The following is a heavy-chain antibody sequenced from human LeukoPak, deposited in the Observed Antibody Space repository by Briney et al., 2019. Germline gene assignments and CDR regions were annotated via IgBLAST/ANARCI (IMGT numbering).Heavy chain of an antibody. CDR3: ASEGGLLGATRSGAFDI. CDR2: MNPNSGNT. CDR1: GYTFTSYD. V-gene: IGHV1-8*01. J-gene: IGHJ3*02. D-gene: IGHD1-26*01. Sequence: ASVKVSCKASGYTFTSYDINWVRQATGQGLEWMGWMNPNSGNTGYAQKFQGRVTMTRNTSISTAYMELSSLRSEDTAVYYCASEGGLLGATRSGAFDIWGQGTMVTVSS.